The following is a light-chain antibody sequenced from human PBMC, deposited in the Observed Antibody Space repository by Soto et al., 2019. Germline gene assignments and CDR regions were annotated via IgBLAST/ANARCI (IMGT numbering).Light chain of an antibody. J-gene: IGKJ1*01. CDR3: QQSGNWPRT. CDR2: NAS. CDR1: QSVTNY. Sequence: EIVLTQSPATLSLSPGERATLSCRASQSVTNYLAWYQHKPGQAPRLLIYNASNRATGIPARFSGSGSATDFTLTISSLEPEDFAIYYCQQSGNWPRTFGQGTKVDIK. V-gene: IGKV3-11*01.